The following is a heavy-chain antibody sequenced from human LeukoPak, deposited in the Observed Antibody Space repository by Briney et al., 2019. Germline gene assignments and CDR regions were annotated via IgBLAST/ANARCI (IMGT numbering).Heavy chain of an antibody. CDR3: ARGSEWQQQLTGPPRGHYFYYMDV. Sequence: GGSLRLSCAASGFTVSSKYMSWVRQAPGKGLEWVSVIYSGGSTYYSDSVKGRFTISRDNSKNTLYLQMNSLRAEDTAVYYCARGSEWQQQLTGPPRGHYFYYMDVWGKGTTVTTSS. D-gene: IGHD6-13*01. CDR2: IYSGGST. J-gene: IGHJ6*03. V-gene: IGHV3-53*01. CDR1: GFTVSSKY.